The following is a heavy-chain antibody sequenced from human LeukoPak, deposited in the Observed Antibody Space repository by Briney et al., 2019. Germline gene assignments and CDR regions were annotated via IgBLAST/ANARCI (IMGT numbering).Heavy chain of an antibody. V-gene: IGHV1-2*02. CDR3: AGDPSEDSYGFLGFDY. Sequence: ASVKVSCKAAGYTFTGYYMHWVRQAPGQGLEWMGGINPNSGVTNYAQKFQGRVTMTRDTSISTAYMELSRLRSDDTAVYYCAGDPSEDSYGFLGFDYWGQGTLVTVSS. J-gene: IGHJ4*02. CDR1: GYTFTGYY. D-gene: IGHD5-18*01. CDR2: INPNSGVT.